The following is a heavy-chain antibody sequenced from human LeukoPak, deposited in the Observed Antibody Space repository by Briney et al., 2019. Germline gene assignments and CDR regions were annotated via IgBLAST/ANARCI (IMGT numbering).Heavy chain of an antibody. CDR3: AKVGVGWVAFEY. Sequence: GGSLRLSCATSGFTFSNFAMSWVRQAPGKGLQWVSAISDSGGGTFYADSVKGRFTISRDNSKNTLYLQMNSLRAEDTAVYYCAKVGVGWVAFEYWGQGTLVTVSS. J-gene: IGHJ4*02. CDR1: GFTFSNFA. D-gene: IGHD3-16*01. V-gene: IGHV3-23*01. CDR2: ISDSGGGT.